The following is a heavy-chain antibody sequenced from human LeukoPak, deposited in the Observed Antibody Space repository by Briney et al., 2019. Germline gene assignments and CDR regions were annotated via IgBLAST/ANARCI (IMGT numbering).Heavy chain of an antibody. Sequence: SETLSLTCTVSGGSISNYYWSWIRQPRGKGLEFIGYIFYSGSTNYNPSLKSRVTISVDTSQNHFSLKLSSVTAADAAVYYCARVMDHGYSDYWGQGTLVTVSS. V-gene: IGHV4-59*01. CDR2: IFYSGST. D-gene: IGHD4/OR15-4a*01. CDR1: GGSISNYY. J-gene: IGHJ4*02. CDR3: ARVMDHGYSDY.